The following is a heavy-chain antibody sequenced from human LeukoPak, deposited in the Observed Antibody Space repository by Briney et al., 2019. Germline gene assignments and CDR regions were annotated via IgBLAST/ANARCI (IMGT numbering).Heavy chain of an antibody. V-gene: IGHV3-23*01. Sequence: WGSLTLTCAASGFNFNNFAMSWVRQAPGKGPEWLSAMTGPADTTYYAESVKGRFTISRDYSKSMVYLQMNSLRVEDTAIYYCAKGSEIDHWGQGTMVTVSS. J-gene: IGHJ4*02. CDR2: MTGPADTT. CDR3: AKGSEIDH. CDR1: GFNFNNFA.